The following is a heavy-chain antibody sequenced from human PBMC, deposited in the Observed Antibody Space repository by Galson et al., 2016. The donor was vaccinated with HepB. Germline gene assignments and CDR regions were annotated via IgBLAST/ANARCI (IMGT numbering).Heavy chain of an antibody. CDR3: VKGAVTHVYYHYYMDV. J-gene: IGHJ6*03. CDR2: ITSNGGST. V-gene: IGHV3-64D*06. CDR1: GFTFSSYA. Sequence: SLRLSCAASGFTFSSYAMHWVRQAPGNGLEYVSAITSNGGSTYYADSVKGRFTISRDNSKNTVYLQMSSLRPEDTAVYYCVKGAVTHVYYHYYMDVWGKGTTVTVSS. D-gene: IGHD4-17*01.